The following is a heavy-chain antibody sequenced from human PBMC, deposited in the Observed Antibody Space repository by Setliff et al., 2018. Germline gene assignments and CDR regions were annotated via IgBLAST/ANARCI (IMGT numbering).Heavy chain of an antibody. CDR1: GFSFSSEH. CDR2: ISSSYSSI. CDR3: VRELRVVVGVGIQGVFDI. Sequence: GESLRLSCAAPGFSFSSEHMNWVRQAPGKGLEWVSYISSSYSSIYSDSVKDRFTISRDNAKETLYLQMDSLRAEDTAVYYCVRELRVVVGVGIQGVFDIWGQGTMVTVSS. D-gene: IGHD2-15*01. J-gene: IGHJ3*02. V-gene: IGHV3-48*01.